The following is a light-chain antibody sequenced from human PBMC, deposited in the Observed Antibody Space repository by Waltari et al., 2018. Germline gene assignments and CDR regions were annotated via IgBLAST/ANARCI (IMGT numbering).Light chain of an antibody. CDR3: QQYNDWPYT. J-gene: IGKJ2*01. CDR2: GTS. Sequence: EIVMTQSPVTLSVSPGERAALSCRPSQSVRTNLAWYQQRPGQTPRLLIYGTSTRATEIPARFSGSGSGTEFTLTISSRQSEDFAVYYCQQYNDWPYTFGQGTKLEIK. V-gene: IGKV3-15*01. CDR1: QSVRTN.